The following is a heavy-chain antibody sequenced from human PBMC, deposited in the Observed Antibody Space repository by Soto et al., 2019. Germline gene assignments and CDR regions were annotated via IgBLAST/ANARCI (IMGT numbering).Heavy chain of an antibody. Sequence: PGGSLRLSCAAPGFTFSSYGMHWVRQAPGKGLEWVAVISYDGSNKYYADSVKGRFTISRDNSKNTLYLQMNSLRAEDTAVYYCAKDRSSSWYRELDYWGQGTLVTVSS. CDR3: AKDRSSSWYRELDY. CDR1: GFTFSSYG. V-gene: IGHV3-30*18. D-gene: IGHD6-13*01. CDR2: ISYDGSNK. J-gene: IGHJ4*02.